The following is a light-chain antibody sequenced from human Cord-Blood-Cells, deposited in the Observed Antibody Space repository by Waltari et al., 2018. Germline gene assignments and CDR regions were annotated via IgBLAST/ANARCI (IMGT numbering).Light chain of an antibody. CDR1: SSDVGGYNY. V-gene: IGLV2-8*01. CDR2: EVS. Sequence: QSALTQPPSASGSPGQSVTISCTGTSSDVGGYNYVSWYQQHPGKAPKLMIYEVSKRPSGVPVRFSGSKSGNAAPLTVSGLQAEDDADYYCSSYAGSNNLVFGGGTKLTVL. J-gene: IGLJ2*01. CDR3: SSYAGSNNLV.